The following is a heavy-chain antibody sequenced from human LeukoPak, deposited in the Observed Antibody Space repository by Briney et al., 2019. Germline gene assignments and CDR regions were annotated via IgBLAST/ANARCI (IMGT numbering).Heavy chain of an antibody. CDR2: IYPADSDT. Sequence: GESLKISCKGSGYTFTSYWIGWVRQMPGKGLEWMGIIYPADSDTRYSPSFQGQVTISADKSINIAYLQWGNLKASDTAMYYCARGADTAMVPPFDSWGQGTLVTVSS. V-gene: IGHV5-51*01. J-gene: IGHJ4*02. D-gene: IGHD5-18*01. CDR1: GYTFTSYW. CDR3: ARGADTAMVPPFDS.